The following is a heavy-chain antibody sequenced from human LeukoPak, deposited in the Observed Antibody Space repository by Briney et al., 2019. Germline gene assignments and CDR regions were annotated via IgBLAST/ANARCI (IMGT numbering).Heavy chain of an antibody. J-gene: IGHJ4*02. CDR3: AKDHLGRVVVIATAYDY. D-gene: IGHD2-21*01. V-gene: IGHV3-30*02. CDR2: IRYVGSNK. CDR1: GFTFSSYG. Sequence: GGSLRLSCAASGFTFSSYGMHWVRQAPGKGLEWVAFIRYVGSNKYYADSVKGRFTISRDNSKNTLYLQMNSLRAEDTAVYYCAKDHLGRVVVIATAYDYWGQGTLVTVSS.